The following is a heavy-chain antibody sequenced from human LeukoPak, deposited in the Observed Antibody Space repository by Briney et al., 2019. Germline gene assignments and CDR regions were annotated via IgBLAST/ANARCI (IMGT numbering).Heavy chain of an antibody. Sequence: PGGSLRLSCAASGFSFSSYSMNWVRQAPGKGLEWVSSISSSSTFIYYADSVKGRFTISRDNAQNSLHLQMKSLRAEDTAVYYCAKDQYSSSWYPDYWGQGTLVTVSS. CDR2: ISSSSTFI. CDR3: AKDQYSSSWYPDY. CDR1: GFSFSSYS. V-gene: IGHV3-21*01. J-gene: IGHJ4*02. D-gene: IGHD6-13*01.